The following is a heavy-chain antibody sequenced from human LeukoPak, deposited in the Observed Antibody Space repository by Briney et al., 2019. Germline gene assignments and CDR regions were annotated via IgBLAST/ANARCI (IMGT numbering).Heavy chain of an antibody. CDR2: IYYSGST. J-gene: IGHJ4*02. D-gene: IGHD3-10*01. CDR3: ARPEFGELLAPGFYY. Sequence: SETLSLTCTVSGGSISSSSYYWGWIRQPPGKGLAWIGSIYYSGSTYYNPSLKSRVTISVDTSKNQFSLKLSSVTAADTAVYYCARPEFGELLAPGFYYWGQGTLVTVSS. CDR1: GGSISSSSYY. V-gene: IGHV4-39*01.